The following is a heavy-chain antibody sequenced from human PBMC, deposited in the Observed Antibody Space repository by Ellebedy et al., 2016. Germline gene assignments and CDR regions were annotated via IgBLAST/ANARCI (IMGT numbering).Heavy chain of an antibody. CDR2: IYYSGST. D-gene: IGHD1-26*01. CDR1: GGSISSSSYY. J-gene: IGHJ4*02. CDR3: ARVASGSYVY. Sequence: GSLRLSCTVSGGSISSSSYYWGWIRRPPGKGLEWIGSIYYSGSTYYNPSLKSRVTISVDTSKNQFSLKLSSVTAADTAVYYCARVASGSYVYWGQGTLVTVSS. V-gene: IGHV4-39*01.